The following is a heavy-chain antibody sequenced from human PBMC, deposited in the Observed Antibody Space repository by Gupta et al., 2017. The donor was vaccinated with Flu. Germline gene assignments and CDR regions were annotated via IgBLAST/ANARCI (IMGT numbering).Heavy chain of an antibody. CDR3: AKFVGGIRSSYTDWFDY. D-gene: IGHD3-10*01. J-gene: IGHJ4*02. CDR2: ISYTGSNK. V-gene: IGHV3-30*18. Sequence: GKGLEWVAVISYTGSNKNYADSGKGRFTISRDNSKNTLYLQMNSLRPEDTAVYYCAKFVGGIRSSYTDWFDYWGQGTLVTVSS.